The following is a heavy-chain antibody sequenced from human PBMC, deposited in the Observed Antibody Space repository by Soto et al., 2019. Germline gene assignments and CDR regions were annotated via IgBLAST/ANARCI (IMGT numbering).Heavy chain of an antibody. D-gene: IGHD1-1*01. CDR2: IYATGTT. V-gene: IGHV4-4*07. CDR1: GASISGFY. J-gene: IGHJ5*02. Sequence: SETLSLTWTVSGASISGFYWSWIRKSAGKGLEWIGRIYATGTTDYNPSLKSRVMMSVDTSKKQFSLKLRSVTAADTAVYYCVRDGTKTLRDWFDPWGQGISVTVSS. CDR3: VRDGTKTLRDWFDP.